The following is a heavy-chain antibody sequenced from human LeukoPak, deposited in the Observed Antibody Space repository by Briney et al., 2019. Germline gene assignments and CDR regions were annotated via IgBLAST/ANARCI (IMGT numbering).Heavy chain of an antibody. J-gene: IGHJ6*02. Sequence: ASVKVSCKASGFVFTSYGFTWVRQAPGQGLEWMGWISANDGKTHYSEKHQGRVTMSTDTVTSTAYMELRSLRSEDTAVYYCAREDGTIHYYYYGMDVWGQGTTVTVSS. D-gene: IGHD1-7*01. V-gene: IGHV1-18*01. CDR2: ISANDGKT. CDR3: AREDGTIHYYYYGMDV. CDR1: GFVFTSYG.